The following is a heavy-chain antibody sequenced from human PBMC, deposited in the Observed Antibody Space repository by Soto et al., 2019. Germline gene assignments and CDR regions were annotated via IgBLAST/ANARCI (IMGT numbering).Heavy chain of an antibody. CDR1: GGTFSSYA. Sequence: VKVSCKASGGTFSSYAISWVRQAPGQGLEWMGGIIPIFGTANYAQKFQGRVTITADESTSTAYMELSSLRSEDTAVYYCARNGRFESSGYSIDYWGQGTLVTVSS. J-gene: IGHJ4*02. V-gene: IGHV1-69*13. CDR2: IIPIFGTA. CDR3: ARNGRFESSGYSIDY. D-gene: IGHD3-22*01.